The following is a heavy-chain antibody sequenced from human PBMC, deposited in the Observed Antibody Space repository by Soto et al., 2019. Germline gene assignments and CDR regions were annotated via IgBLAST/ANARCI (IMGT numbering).Heavy chain of an antibody. V-gene: IGHV3-23*01. J-gene: IGHJ4*02. CDR3: AKADYSYSWAPGDY. CDR2: ISGSGDTT. CDR1: GFTVSSNY. Sequence: PGGSLRLSCAASGFTVSSNYMTWVRQAPGKGLEWVSSISGSGDTTYYADSVKGRFTISRDNSKNTLYLQMNSLRVEDTALYYCAKADYSYSWAPGDYWGQGTLVTVSS. D-gene: IGHD6-13*01.